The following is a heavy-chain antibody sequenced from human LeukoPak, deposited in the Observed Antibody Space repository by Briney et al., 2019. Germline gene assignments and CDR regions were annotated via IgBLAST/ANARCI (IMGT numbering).Heavy chain of an antibody. CDR2: IYHSGST. CDR1: GYSISSVFY. J-gene: IGHJ4*02. Sequence: PETLSPAWTVSGYSISSVFYWGWIRQPPGKGLEWIGTIYHSGSTHYNSSLKSRVTISVDTSKNQLALKLSSGTAADTAVYYCARGVGLTQGGTFDYWGQGTLVTVSS. V-gene: IGHV4-38-2*02. CDR3: ARGVGLTQGGTFDY. D-gene: IGHD1-26*01.